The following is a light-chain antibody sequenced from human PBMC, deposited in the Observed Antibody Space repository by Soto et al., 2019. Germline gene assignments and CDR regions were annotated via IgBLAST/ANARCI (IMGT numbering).Light chain of an antibody. CDR2: DVS. Sequence: DIVMTQSPATLSVSPGDGATLSCRASPSAGTFLAWYQQKPGQAPRLLMYDVSTRATGVPARFSGSGSGTEFTLTISSLQPDDFAVYYCQQYNHWPPLTFGGGTKVEMK. CDR3: QQYNHWPPLT. CDR1: PSAGTF. J-gene: IGKJ4*01. V-gene: IGKV3-15*01.